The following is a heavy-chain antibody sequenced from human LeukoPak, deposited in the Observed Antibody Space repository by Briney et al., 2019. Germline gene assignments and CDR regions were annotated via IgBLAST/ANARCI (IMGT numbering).Heavy chain of an antibody. J-gene: IGHJ4*02. CDR2: VFYSGTT. Sequence: SWVRQHPGKGLEFIGYVFYSGTTYYNPSLKSRVSISLDTSLNQFSLKVISVTAADTAVYYCARYGAPFDSWGQGTLVTVSS. D-gene: IGHD4-17*01. V-gene: IGHV4-31*02. CDR3: ARYGAPFDS.